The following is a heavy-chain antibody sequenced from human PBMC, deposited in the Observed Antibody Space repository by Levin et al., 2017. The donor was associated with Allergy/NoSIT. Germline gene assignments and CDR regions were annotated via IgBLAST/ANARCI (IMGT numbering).Heavy chain of an antibody. CDR3: ARGEGRGSSSGDY. V-gene: IGHV3-33*01. J-gene: IGHJ4*02. CDR2: IWYDGSDK. D-gene: IGHD6-6*01. Sequence: GGSLRLSCAASGFTFSGYGMHWVRQAPGKGLEWVAVIWYDGSDKYYADSVKGRFTISRDNSKNTLFLQMNSLRVEDTAVYYCARGEGRGSSSGDYWGQGTLVTVSS. CDR1: GFTFSGYG.